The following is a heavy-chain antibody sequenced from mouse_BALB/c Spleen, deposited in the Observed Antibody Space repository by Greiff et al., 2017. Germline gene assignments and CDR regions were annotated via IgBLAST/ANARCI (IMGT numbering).Heavy chain of an antibody. J-gene: IGHJ4*01. Sequence: EVMLVESGGGLVKPGGSLKLSCAASGFTFSDYYMYWVRQTPEKRLEWVATISDGGSYTYYPDSVKGRFTISRDNAKNNLYLQMSSLKSEDTAMYYCARAPSLRDYAMDYWGQGTSVTVSS. CDR1: GFTFSDYY. CDR2: ISDGGSYT. V-gene: IGHV5-4*02. D-gene: IGHD1-2*01. CDR3: ARAPSLRDYAMDY.